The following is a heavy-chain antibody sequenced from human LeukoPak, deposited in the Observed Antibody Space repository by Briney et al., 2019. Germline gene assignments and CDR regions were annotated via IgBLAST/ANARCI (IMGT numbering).Heavy chain of an antibody. V-gene: IGHV3-64*01. CDR3: ARDSSLGMD. J-gene: IGHJ4*02. CDR1: GFPFSDYA. Sequence: QPGGSLRLSCAASGFPFSDYAMHWVRQAPGKGLEYVSASSGDGVTTDYPNSVKGRFTISRDNSKNTLYLQMGSLRAEDMAVYYCARDSSLGMDWGQGTLVTVSS. CDR2: SSGDGVTT. D-gene: IGHD1-26*01.